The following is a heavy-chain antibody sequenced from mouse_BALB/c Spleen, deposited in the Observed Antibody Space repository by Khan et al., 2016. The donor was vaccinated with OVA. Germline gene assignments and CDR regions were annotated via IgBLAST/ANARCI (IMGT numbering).Heavy chain of an antibody. CDR1: GYSFTGYF. CDR3: GRKSGSDFDY. J-gene: IGHJ2*03. Sequence: VRLQQSGPELVKPGASVKISCKASGYSFTGYFMNWVMQSHGKSLEWIGRINPHIGETFYNQKFKGKATLTVDESSSTAHMELRSLSSEDSAVYYCGRKSGSDFDYWGQGTSLTVSS. D-gene: IGHD1-3*01. V-gene: IGHV1-20*02. CDR2: INPHIGET.